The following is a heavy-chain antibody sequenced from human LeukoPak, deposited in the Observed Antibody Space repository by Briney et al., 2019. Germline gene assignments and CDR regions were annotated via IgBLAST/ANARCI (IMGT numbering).Heavy chain of an antibody. J-gene: IGHJ6*02. CDR3: ARDRMVRGIYGYGMDV. CDR1: GGSISSSSYY. CDR2: IYYSGST. D-gene: IGHD3-10*01. Sequence: PSETLPLTCTVSGGSISSSSYYWGWIRQPPGKGLEWIGSIYYSGSTYYNPSLKSRVTISVDTSKNQFSLKLSSVTAADTAVYYCARDRMVRGIYGYGMDVWGQGTTVTVSS. V-gene: IGHV4-39*07.